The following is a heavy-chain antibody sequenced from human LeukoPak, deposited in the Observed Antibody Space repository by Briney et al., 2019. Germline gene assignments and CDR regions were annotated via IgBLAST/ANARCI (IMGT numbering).Heavy chain of an antibody. D-gene: IGHD5-12*01. CDR3: ARDSPSSGYKDYYYYYMDV. J-gene: IGHJ6*03. V-gene: IGHV3-11*06. CDR1: GFRFSDYF. CDR2: ISNSGAST. Sequence: GGSLRLSCAGSGFRFSDYFMSWVRQAPGKGLEWVSYISNSGASTTYGDSVKGRFTVSRDNAKNSLYLQMNSLRAEDTAVYYCARDSPSSGYKDYYYYYMDVWGKGTTVTVSS.